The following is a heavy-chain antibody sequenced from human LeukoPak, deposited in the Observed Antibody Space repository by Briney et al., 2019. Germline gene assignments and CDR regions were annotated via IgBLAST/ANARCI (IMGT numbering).Heavy chain of an antibody. CDR1: GGSFSGYY. V-gene: IGHV4-34*01. J-gene: IGHJ3*02. CDR2: INHSGST. CDR3: ASYSSGWYGRAFDI. D-gene: IGHD6-19*01. Sequence: SETLSLTCAVYGGSFSGYYWSWIRQPPGKGLEWIGEINHSGSTNYNPSLKSRVTISVDTSKNQFSLKLSSVTAADTAVYYCASYSSGWYGRAFDIWGQGTMVTVSS.